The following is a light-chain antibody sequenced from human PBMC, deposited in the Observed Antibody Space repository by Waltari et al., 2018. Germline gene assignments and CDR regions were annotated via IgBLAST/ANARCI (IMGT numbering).Light chain of an antibody. CDR3: QTGGHGTWV. Sequence: QLVLTQSPSASASLGASVKPTRTITCRHSRHLIARPPQQPEKGPRYLMGVNSDGSHSRGGEIPDRFSGSSSGAERYLTISSLQSEDEADYYCQTGGHGTWVFGGGTKLTVL. V-gene: IGLV4-69*01. J-gene: IGLJ3*02. CDR1: CRHSRHL. CDR2: VNSDGSH.